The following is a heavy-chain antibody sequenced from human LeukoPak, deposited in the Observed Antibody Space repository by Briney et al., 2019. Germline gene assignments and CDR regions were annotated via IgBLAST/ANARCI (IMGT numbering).Heavy chain of an antibody. V-gene: IGHV3-48*04. CDR3: ARERAGGDYYYYYMDV. Sequence: PGGSLRLSCAASGFTFSSYSMNWVRQAPGKGLEWVSYISSSSSTIYYADSVKGRFTISRDNAKNSLYLQMNSLRAEDTAVYYCARERAGGDYYYYYMDVWGKGTTVTVSS. CDR1: GFTFSSYS. J-gene: IGHJ6*03. CDR2: ISSSSSTI.